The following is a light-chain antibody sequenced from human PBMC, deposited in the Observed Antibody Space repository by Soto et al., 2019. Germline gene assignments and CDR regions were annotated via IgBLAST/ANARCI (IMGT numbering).Light chain of an antibody. J-gene: IGKJ4*01. CDR3: QQYGSSPR. V-gene: IGKV3-20*01. Sequence: EIVLTQSPGTLSLSPGERATLSCRACQSVSSSYLAWYQQKPGQAPRLLIYGASSRATGIPDRFSGSGSGTDFTLTISRLEPEDFAVYYCQQYGSSPRFGGGTKVEIQ. CDR1: QSVSSSY. CDR2: GAS.